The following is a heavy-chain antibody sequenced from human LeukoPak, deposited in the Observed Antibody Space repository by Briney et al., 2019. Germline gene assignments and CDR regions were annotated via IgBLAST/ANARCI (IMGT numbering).Heavy chain of an antibody. CDR3: ARGSYGSGSYTFDY. J-gene: IGHJ4*02. Sequence: TPSETLSLTCAVYGGSFSGHYWSWIRQPPGKGLEWIGEINHSGSTNYNPSLKSRVTISVDTSKNQFSLKLSSVTAADTAVYYCARGSYGSGSYTFDYWGQGTLVTVSS. V-gene: IGHV4-34*01. D-gene: IGHD3-10*01. CDR1: GGSFSGHY. CDR2: INHSGST.